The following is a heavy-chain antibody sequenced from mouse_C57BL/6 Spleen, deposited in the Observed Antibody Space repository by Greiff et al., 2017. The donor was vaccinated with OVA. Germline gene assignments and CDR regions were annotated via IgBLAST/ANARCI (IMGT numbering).Heavy chain of an antibody. CDR1: GYTFTSYW. Sequence: VQLQQPGAELVMPGASVKLSCKASGYTFTSYWMHWVKQRPGQGLEWIGEIDPSDSYTNYNQKFKGKSTLTVDKSSSTAYMQLSSLTSEDSAVYYCARSYYYGSSYVRVGYWGQGTTLTVSS. D-gene: IGHD1-1*01. CDR3: ARSYYYGSSYVRVGY. V-gene: IGHV1-69*01. CDR2: IDPSDSYT. J-gene: IGHJ2*01.